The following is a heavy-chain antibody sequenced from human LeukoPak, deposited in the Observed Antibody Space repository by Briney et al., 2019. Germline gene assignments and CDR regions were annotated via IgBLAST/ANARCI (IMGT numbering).Heavy chain of an antibody. D-gene: IGHD3-10*01. CDR2: IYYSGST. J-gene: IGHJ4*02. CDR3: ARALARYYYGSGSYHDY. CDR1: GGSVSSGGYY. Sequence: SQTLSLTCTVSGGSVSSGGYYWSWIRQHPGKGLEWIGYIYYSGSTYYNPSLKSRVTISVDTSKNRFSLKLSSVTAADTAVYYCARALARYYYGSGSYHDYWGQGTLVTVSS. V-gene: IGHV4-31*03.